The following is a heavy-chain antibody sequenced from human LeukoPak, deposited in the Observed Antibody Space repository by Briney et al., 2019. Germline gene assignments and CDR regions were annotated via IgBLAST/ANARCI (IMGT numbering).Heavy chain of an antibody. CDR3: AREELVLRFLEWLLLGLDY. CDR2: INPNSGGT. V-gene: IGHV1-2*02. D-gene: IGHD3-3*01. CDR1: GYTFTGYY. J-gene: IGHJ4*02. Sequence: ASVKVSCKASGYTFTGYYMHWVRQAPGQGLEWMGWINPNSGGTNYAQKFQGRVTITSDTSISTAYMELSRLRSDDTAVYYCAREELVLRFLEWLLLGLDYWGQGTLVTVSS.